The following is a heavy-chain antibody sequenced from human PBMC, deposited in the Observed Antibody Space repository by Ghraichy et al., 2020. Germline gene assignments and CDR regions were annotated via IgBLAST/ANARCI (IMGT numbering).Heavy chain of an antibody. V-gene: IGHV3-23*01. CDR2: ISGSGGST. D-gene: IGHD6-19*01. CDR1: GFTFSSYA. CDR3: AKDRSGARGAYDAFDI. Sequence: GGSLRLSCAASGFTFSSYAMSWVRQAPGKGLEWVSAISGSGGSTYYADSVKGRFTISRDNSKNTLYLQMNSLRAEDTAVYYCAKDRSGARGAYDAFDIWGQGTMVTVS. J-gene: IGHJ3*02.